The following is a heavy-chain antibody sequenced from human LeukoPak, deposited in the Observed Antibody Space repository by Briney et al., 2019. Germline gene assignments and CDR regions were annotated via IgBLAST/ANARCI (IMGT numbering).Heavy chain of an antibody. CDR1: GVSVTGHY. Sequence: SSGTLSLTCSVSGVSVTGHYWSWIRQPPGKGLEWIGNIYYTGDTGYNPSLHSRVTMSMDTSKSQFSLNLSFMTAADTAVYYCATKPVVPASQGHYFDRWGQGTLVTVSS. J-gene: IGHJ5*02. CDR2: IYYTGDT. D-gene: IGHD2-21*01. V-gene: IGHV4-59*02. CDR3: ATKPVVPASQGHYFDR.